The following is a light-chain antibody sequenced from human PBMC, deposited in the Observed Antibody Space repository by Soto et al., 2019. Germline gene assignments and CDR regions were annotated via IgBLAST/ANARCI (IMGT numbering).Light chain of an antibody. CDR3: SSYTGSNTPVV. CDR1: SSDVGGYNY. J-gene: IGLJ2*01. V-gene: IGLV2-14*01. CDR2: DVS. Sequence: QSALTQPASVSGSPVQSITISCTSTSSDVGGYNYVSCYQQHPGKAPNLIIFDVSTRPSGVSNRFSGSKSGNSASLTISGLQAEDEADYYCSSYTGSNTPVVFGGGTKVTVL.